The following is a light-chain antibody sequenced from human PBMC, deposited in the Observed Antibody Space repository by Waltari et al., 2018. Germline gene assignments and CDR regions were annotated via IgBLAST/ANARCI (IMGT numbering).Light chain of an antibody. J-gene: IGLJ1*01. CDR1: ELPSKY. CDR2: EDT. Sequence: SYELTQPPSVSVSPGQTARITCSGHELPSKYAYWFQQKSGQAPPRVIYEDTKRPSGIPERFSGSSSGTVATLTITGAQVDDEADYYCYSSDSTGLRVFGGGTTVVVL. CDR3: YSSDSTGLRV. V-gene: IGLV3-10*01.